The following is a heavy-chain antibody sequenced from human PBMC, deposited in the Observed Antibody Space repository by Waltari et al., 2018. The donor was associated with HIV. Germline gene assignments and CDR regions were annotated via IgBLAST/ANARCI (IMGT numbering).Heavy chain of an antibody. CDR1: GDSISSSSYY. D-gene: IGHD1-1*01. J-gene: IGHJ4*02. Sequence: QLQLQESGPGLVQPSETLSLTCTVSGDSISSSSYYWGWIRQPPGKGLEWIGSIDYSVNTYYNPSLRSRVTISVDTSKNQFSLKRRSVTAADTAVYYCARQTTTGIIPGPSHYWGLGTLVTVSS. CDR3: ARQTTTGIIPGPSHY. CDR2: IDYSVNT. V-gene: IGHV4-39*01.